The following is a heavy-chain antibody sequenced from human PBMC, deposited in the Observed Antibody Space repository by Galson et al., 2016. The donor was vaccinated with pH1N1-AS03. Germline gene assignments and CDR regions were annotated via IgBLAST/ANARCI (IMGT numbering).Heavy chain of an antibody. CDR3: AAGRTNAFDF. Sequence: SETLSLTCVVSGGSISSSTWWSWVRQSPRKGLEWIGKIYHSGSTNYNPSLKSRVTMSVDKPKNQFPLKLNSVTAADTAVYYCAAGRTNAFDFWGQGTKVTVSS. CDR1: GGSISSSTW. CDR2: IYHSGST. D-gene: IGHD1-14*01. J-gene: IGHJ3*01. V-gene: IGHV4-4*02.